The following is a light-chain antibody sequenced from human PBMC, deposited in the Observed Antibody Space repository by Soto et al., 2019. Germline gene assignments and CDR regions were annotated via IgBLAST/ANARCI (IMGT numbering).Light chain of an antibody. CDR3: QQYDSYSWT. J-gene: IGKJ1*01. V-gene: IGKV1-5*03. CDR2: KAS. CDR1: QSTSTW. Sequence: DIQMTQSPSTLSTSIGDRVTITCRASQSTSTWLAWYQQKPGKAPKLLIYKASDLETGVPSRFSGTGSGTEFTLTINSLQPDDFATYYCQQYDSYSWTFGQGTKVDIK.